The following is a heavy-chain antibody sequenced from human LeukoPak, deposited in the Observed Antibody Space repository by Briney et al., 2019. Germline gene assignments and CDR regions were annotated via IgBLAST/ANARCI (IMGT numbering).Heavy chain of an antibody. V-gene: IGHV3-30*02. CDR2: IPYDGSNE. J-gene: IGHJ6*03. CDR3: AKDRGIAAAYYFMDV. CDR1: GFTFSNYG. Sequence: GGSLRLSCAASGFTFSNYGMHWVRQAPGKGLEWVAFIPYDGSNEYYADSVKGRFTISRDNSKNALYLEMNSLRAEDTAMYYCAKDRGIAAAYYFMDVWGKGTTVTVSS. D-gene: IGHD6-13*01.